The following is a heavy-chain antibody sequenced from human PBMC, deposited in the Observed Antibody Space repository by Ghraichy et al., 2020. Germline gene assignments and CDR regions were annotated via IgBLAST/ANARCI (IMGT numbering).Heavy chain of an antibody. J-gene: IGHJ4*02. CDR2: ISWDGGST. D-gene: IGHD5-18*01. CDR1: GFTFDDYT. V-gene: IGHV3-43*01. CDR3: AKDKSRGYSYGEFDY. Sequence: GGSLRLSCAASGFTFDDYTMHWVRQAPGKGLEWVSLISWDGGSTYYADSVKGRFTISRDNSKNSLYLQMNSLRTEDTALYYCAKDKSRGYSYGEFDYWGQGNLVTGSS.